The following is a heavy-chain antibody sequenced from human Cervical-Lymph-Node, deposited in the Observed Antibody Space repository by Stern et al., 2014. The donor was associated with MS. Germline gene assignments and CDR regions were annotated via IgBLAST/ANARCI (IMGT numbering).Heavy chain of an antibody. CDR2: IYPGDSDS. CDR3: ARLVAPGGDAFDI. CDR1: GYNFTRFW. Sequence: EVQLLQSGAEVRKPGQSLRISCKGTGYNFTRFWIGWVRQMPGKGLEWMGIIYPGDSDSRYSPALRGQVTISADKSISTAYLQWSSLKASDTAMYYCARLVAPGGDAFDIWGQGTMVTVSS. D-gene: IGHD3-16*02. V-gene: IGHV5-51*01. J-gene: IGHJ3*02.